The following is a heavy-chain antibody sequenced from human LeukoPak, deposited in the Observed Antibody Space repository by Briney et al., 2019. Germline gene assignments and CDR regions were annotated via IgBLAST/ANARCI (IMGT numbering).Heavy chain of an antibody. CDR1: GGSISSGGYS. J-gene: IGHJ4*02. CDR2: IYHSGST. V-gene: IGHV4-30-2*01. D-gene: IGHD3-3*01. Sequence: PSETLSLTCAVSGGSISSGGYSWSWIRQPPGKGLEWIGYIYHSGSTYYNPSLKSRVTISVDRSKNQFSLKLSSVTAADTAVYYCARATIYDFWSGYYSPPYFDYWGQGTLVTVSS. CDR3: ARATIYDFWSGYYSPPYFDY.